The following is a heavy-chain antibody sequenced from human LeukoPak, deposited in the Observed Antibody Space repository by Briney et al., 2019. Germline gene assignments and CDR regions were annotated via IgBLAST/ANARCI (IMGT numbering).Heavy chain of an antibody. V-gene: IGHV3-43*01. Sequence: GGSLRLSCAASRFTFDDYTMHWVRHAPGKGLEWVSLISWDGGSTYYADSVKGRFTISRDNSKNSLYLQMNSLRTEDTALYYCAKALDGSGDYWGQGTLVTVSS. J-gene: IGHJ4*02. CDR3: AKALDGSGDY. CDR1: RFTFDDYT. CDR2: ISWDGGST. D-gene: IGHD3-10*01.